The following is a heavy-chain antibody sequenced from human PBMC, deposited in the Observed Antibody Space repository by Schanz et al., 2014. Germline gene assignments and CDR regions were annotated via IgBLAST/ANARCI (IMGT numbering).Heavy chain of an antibody. CDR1: GVTFSSYA. CDR2: ISGSSSTK. CDR3: AGAVATIRADSFDI. V-gene: IGHV3-48*01. J-gene: IGHJ3*02. D-gene: IGHD5-12*01. Sequence: EVQMLESGGGFVQPGGSLRLSCVASGVTFSSYAMSWVRQAPGKGLEWVSYISGSSSTKYYADSVKGRFTISRDNGKKSLYLQMNSLRAEDTAVYYCAGAVATIRADSFDIWGQGTMVAVSS.